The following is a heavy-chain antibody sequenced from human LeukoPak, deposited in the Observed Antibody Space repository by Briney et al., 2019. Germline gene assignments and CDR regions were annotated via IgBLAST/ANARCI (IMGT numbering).Heavy chain of an antibody. CDR3: ARERVVPAAMPFDY. J-gene: IGHJ4*02. CDR2: INHGGIT. Sequence: SETLSLTCAVYNGSFRGYYWSWIRQPPGKGLEWIGEINHGGITHYNPSLESRVTISIDTSKNQVSLKVRSVTAADTALYYCARERVVPAAMPFDYWGQGTLVTVSS. D-gene: IGHD2-2*01. CDR1: NGSFRGYY. V-gene: IGHV4-34*01.